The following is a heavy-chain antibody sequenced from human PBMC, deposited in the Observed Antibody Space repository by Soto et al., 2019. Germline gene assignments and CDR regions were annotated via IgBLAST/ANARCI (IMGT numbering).Heavy chain of an antibody. CDR2: VSYDGRYK. D-gene: IGHD6-6*01. CDR1: GFTFSDYG. Sequence: QVQLVESGGGVAQPGRSLRLSCAVSGFTFSDYGMHWVRQAPGKGLEWVAVVSYDGRYKYYADSVKGRFTVSRDLSGNTLFLQMNSLRLEYTAVYFCAKEMYPRTVLDSSSPWGDYWGQGTLVAVSS. CDR3: AKEMYPRTVLDSSSPWGDY. V-gene: IGHV3-30*18. J-gene: IGHJ4*02.